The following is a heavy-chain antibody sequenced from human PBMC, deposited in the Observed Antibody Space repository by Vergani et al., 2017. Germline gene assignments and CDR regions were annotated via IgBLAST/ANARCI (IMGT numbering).Heavy chain of an antibody. CDR2: ISGSGGST. Sequence: EVQLLESGGGLVQPGGSLRLSCAASGFTFSSYAMSWVRQAPGKGLEWVSAISGSGGSTYYADSVKGWFTISRDNSKNTLYLQMNSLRAEDTAVYYCAKQELYSSSSAARYWGQGTLVTVSS. V-gene: IGHV3-23*01. CDR1: GFTFSSYA. J-gene: IGHJ4*02. D-gene: IGHD6-6*01. CDR3: AKQELYSSSSAARY.